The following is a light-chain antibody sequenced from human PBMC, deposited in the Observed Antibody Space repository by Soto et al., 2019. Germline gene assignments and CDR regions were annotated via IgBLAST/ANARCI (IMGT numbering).Light chain of an antibody. CDR3: QQYNSYSWS. V-gene: IGKV1-5*03. CDR1: QSISSY. Sequence: DIQMTQSPSSLSASVGDRVTITFRASQSISSYLNWYQQKPGTAPKLLISKASILESGVPSRFSGSGSGTDYTLIISSLQPDDFATYFCQQYNSYSWSFGQGTKVDIK. J-gene: IGKJ1*01. CDR2: KAS.